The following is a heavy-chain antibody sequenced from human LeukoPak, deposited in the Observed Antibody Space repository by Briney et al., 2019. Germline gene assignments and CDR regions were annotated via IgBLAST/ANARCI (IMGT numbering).Heavy chain of an antibody. J-gene: IGHJ4*02. CDR3: AGGRYSSGPIDY. D-gene: IGHD6-19*01. CDR2: IYYSGST. CDR1: GGSISSYY. Sequence: SETLSLTCTVSGGSISSYYWSWIRQPPGKGPEWIGYIYYSGSTNYNPSLKSRVTISVDTSKNQFSLKLSSVTAADTAVYYCAGGRYSSGPIDYWGQGTLVTVSS. V-gene: IGHV4-59*01.